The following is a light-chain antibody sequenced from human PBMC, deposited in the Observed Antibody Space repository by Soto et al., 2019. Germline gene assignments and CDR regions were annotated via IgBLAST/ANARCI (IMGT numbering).Light chain of an antibody. CDR3: QSHDSSLSGSV. V-gene: IGLV1-40*01. Sequence: SVLTQPPSVSGAPGQRVTISCTGSSSNIGAGYDIHWYQQLPGTAPKLLTYGNNNRPSGVPDRFSGSKSGTSASLAITGLQAEDEADYYCQSHDSSLSGSVFGTGTKVTVL. CDR2: GNN. J-gene: IGLJ1*01. CDR1: SSNIGAGYD.